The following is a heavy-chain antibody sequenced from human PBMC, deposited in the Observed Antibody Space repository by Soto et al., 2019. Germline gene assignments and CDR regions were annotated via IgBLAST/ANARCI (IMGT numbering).Heavy chain of an antibody. D-gene: IGHD2-2*01. CDR2: ISGSSDNI. CDR1: GFTFSDYF. V-gene: IGHV3-11*06. CDR3: VRDSARIVVVPRVDGYNWFDP. Sequence: GGSLRLSCAASGFTFSDYFMSWIRQAPGKGLEWVSFISGSSDNIKYADSVKGRFTISRDNAKNSLYLQMNSLRAEDTAVYYCVRDSARIVVVPRVDGYNWFDPWGQGTLVTVSS. J-gene: IGHJ5*02.